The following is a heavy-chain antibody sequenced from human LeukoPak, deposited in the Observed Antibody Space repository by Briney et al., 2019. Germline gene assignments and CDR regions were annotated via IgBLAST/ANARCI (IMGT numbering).Heavy chain of an antibody. Sequence: SETLSLTCTVSGGSISSYYWSWIRQPPGKGLEWIGYIYYSGSTNYNPSLKSRVTISVDTSKNQFSLKLSSVTAADTAVYYCARGGARRWELLYWFDPWGRGTLVTVSS. CDR1: GGSISSYY. CDR2: IYYSGST. J-gene: IGHJ5*02. D-gene: IGHD1-26*01. CDR3: ARGGARRWELLYWFDP. V-gene: IGHV4-59*01.